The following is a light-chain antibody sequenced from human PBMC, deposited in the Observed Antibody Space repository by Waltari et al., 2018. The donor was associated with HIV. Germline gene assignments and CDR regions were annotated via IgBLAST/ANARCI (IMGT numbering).Light chain of an antibody. V-gene: IGKV3-20*01. J-gene: IGKJ2*01. CDR1: QSISGSY. CDR3: HHFGGLLYT. Sequence: ILLTQSPGTLSLSPGERATLSCRASQSISGSYLAWYQQKPGQAPRLLFYGASIRATGIPDRFSGSGSGTDFTLTISRLEPEDFAVYYCHHFGGLLYTLGQGTKLEIK. CDR2: GAS.